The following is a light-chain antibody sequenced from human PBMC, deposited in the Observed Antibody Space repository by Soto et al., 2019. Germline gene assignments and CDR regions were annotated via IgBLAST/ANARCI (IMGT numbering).Light chain of an antibody. V-gene: IGKV1-39*01. CDR2: VAS. CDR1: QTINSY. J-gene: IGKJ3*01. Sequence: DIQMTQSPSSLFASVRDTVTITCRASQTINSYLNWYQQKPGQAPKLLIYVASSLQNGVPSRFRGSGSGTDFTLSISSLEPEDFATYYCQQSYNIPLTFGPGTKLDFK. CDR3: QQSYNIPLT.